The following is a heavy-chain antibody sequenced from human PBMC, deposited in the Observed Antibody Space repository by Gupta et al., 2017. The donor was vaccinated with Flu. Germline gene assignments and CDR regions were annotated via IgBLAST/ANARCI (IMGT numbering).Heavy chain of an antibody. CDR2: IYHGGYT. CDR1: SGSISRSAW. Sequence: QVRLQESGPGQVKPSGTLSLTCAISSGSISRSAWWSWVRRPPGKGLEWIAEIYHGGYTHGIPSLMSRVSISVDKSKNHFALKLTSGHDEDTAIYYCARAEDYDSAAYREWGQGILVNVSS. D-gene: IGHD3-16*01. V-gene: IGHV4-4*02. J-gene: IGHJ4*02. CDR3: ARAEDYDSAAYRE.